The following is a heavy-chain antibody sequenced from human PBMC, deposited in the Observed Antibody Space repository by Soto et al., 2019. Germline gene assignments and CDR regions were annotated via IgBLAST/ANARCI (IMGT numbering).Heavy chain of an antibody. CDR3: AKDLTAEDKPRGLFDF. J-gene: IGHJ4*02. CDR2: TSHSGGTV. CDR1: GFTFSNYA. Sequence: EVQLLESGGGLIQPGGSLRLSCAASGFTFSNYAMAWVRQAPGKGLEWVSVTSHSGGTVYYADSVKGRFTISRDNSKSTLDLHLHSLRVEDTATYFCAKDLTAEDKPRGLFDFWGQGTLVTVSS. V-gene: IGHV3-23*01. D-gene: IGHD2-21*02.